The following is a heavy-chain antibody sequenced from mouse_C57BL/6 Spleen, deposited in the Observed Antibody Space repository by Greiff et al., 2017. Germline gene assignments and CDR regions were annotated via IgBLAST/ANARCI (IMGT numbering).Heavy chain of an antibody. D-gene: IGHD2-4*01. Sequence: TGYNEKFKGKATFTADTSSNTAYMQLSSLTTEDSAIYYCARKEGAYYDYDARFAYWGQGTLVTVSA. J-gene: IGHJ3*01. CDR2: T. CDR3: ARKEGAYYDYDARFAY. V-gene: IGHV1-9*01.